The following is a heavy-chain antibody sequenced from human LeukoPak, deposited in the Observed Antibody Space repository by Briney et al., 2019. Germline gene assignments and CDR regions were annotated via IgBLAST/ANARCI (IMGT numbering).Heavy chain of an antibody. J-gene: IGHJ4*02. CDR2: ISYDGSNK. V-gene: IGHV3-30-3*01. CDR3: ARLLTWFLREEFDY. D-gene: IGHD3-10*01. Sequence: GRSLRLSCAASGFTFSSYAMHWVRQAPGEGLEWVAVISYDGSNKYYADSVKGRFTISRDNSKNTLYLQMNSLSAEDTAVYYCARLLTWFLREEFDYWGRGTLVTVSS. CDR1: GFTFSSYA.